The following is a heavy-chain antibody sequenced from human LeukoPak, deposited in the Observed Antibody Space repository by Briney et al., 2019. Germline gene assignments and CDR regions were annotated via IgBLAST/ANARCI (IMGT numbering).Heavy chain of an antibody. V-gene: IGHV3-74*01. J-gene: IGHJ4*02. D-gene: IGHD2-15*01. CDR3: ARDPGYCGGGSCPGGD. CDR1: GFTFSSYW. Sequence: PGGSLRLSCAASGFTFSSYWMHWVRQAPGKGLVWVSRINTDGSSTSYADSVKGRFTISRDNSKNTLYLQMNSLRAEDTAVYYCARDPGYCGGGSCPGGDWGQGTLVTVSS. CDR2: INTDGSST.